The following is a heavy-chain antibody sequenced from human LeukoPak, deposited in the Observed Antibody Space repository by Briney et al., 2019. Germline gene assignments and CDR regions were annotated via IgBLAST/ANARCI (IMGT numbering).Heavy chain of an antibody. V-gene: IGHV4-34*01. J-gene: IGHJ4*02. CDR1: GGSFSGYY. CDR3: ASRHCSSTSCYGDY. CDR2: INHSGST. Sequence: SETLSLTCAVYGGSFSGYYWSWIRQPPGKGLEWIGEINHSGSTNYNPSLKSRVTISVDTSKNQFSLKLSSVTAADTAVYYCASRHCSSTSCYGDYWGQGTLVTVSS. D-gene: IGHD2-2*01.